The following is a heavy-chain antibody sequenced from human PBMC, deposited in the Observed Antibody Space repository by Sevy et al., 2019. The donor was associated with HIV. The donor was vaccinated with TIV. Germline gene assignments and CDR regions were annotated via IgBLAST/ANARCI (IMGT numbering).Heavy chain of an antibody. V-gene: IGHV4-59*01. CDR1: GGSINPYY. CDR3: ARDRENFQH. CDR2: FYYRGST. Sequence: SETLSLTCTVSGGSINPYYWTWIRQPPGKGLEWIGYFYYRGSTKYNPTLKRGATMSVDTSKKQFSLHLGSVTAADTAVYFCARDRENFQHWGRGTLVTVSS. J-gene: IGHJ1*01.